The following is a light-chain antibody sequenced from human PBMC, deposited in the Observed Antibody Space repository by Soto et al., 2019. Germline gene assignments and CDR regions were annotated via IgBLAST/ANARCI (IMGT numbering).Light chain of an antibody. Sequence: EIVLTQSPGTLSLSPGERGTLSCRASQNLGTLYLAWFQQKSGQAPRLLIYSASRRATGIPDRFTGSGSGTDFTLTINRVEPEDFAVYFCQQYAGSPQTFGQGTNVDI. CDR2: SAS. CDR1: QNLGTLY. J-gene: IGKJ1*01. V-gene: IGKV3-20*01. CDR3: QQYAGSPQT.